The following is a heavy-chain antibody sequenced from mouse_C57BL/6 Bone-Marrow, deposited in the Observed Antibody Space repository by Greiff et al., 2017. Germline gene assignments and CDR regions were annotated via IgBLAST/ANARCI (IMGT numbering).Heavy chain of an antibody. D-gene: IGHD1-1*01. V-gene: IGHV3-8*01. CDR3: AIDYYGSLWYFDV. CDR1: GYSITSDY. CDR2: ISYSGST. J-gene: IGHJ1*03. Sequence: VQLKESGPGLAKPSQTLSLTCSVTGYSITSDYWNWIRKFPGNKLEYMGYISYSGSTYYNPSLKSRISITRDTSKNLYYLQLNSVTTEDTATYYCAIDYYGSLWYFDVWGTVTTVTVSS.